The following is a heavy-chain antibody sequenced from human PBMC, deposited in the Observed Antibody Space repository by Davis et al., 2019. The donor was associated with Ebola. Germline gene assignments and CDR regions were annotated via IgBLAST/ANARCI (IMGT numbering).Heavy chain of an antibody. D-gene: IGHD1-1*01. CDR1: GYTFTGYY. CDR3: ARAQFPTTSDH. V-gene: IGHV1-18*04. CDR2: INPHNGNT. J-gene: IGHJ4*02. Sequence: AASVKVSCKASGYTFTGYYMHWVRQAPGQRLEWMGWINPHNGNTNYAQNVQGRVTMTTDTSTSTAYMEVGSLKSDDTAVYYCARAQFPTTSDHWGQGTLVTVSS.